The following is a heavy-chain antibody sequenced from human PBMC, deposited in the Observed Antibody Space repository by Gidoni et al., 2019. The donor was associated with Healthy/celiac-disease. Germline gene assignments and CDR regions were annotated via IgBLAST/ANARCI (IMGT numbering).Heavy chain of an antibody. CDR3: ARDRATTQWLDHDAFDI. Sequence: EVQLVESGGGLVQPGGSLRLSCAASGFTFSSHSMNWVRQAPGKGLEWVSDISSSSSTIYYADSVKGRFTISRDNAKNSLYLQMNSLRAEDTAVYYCARDRATTQWLDHDAFDIWGQGTMVTVSS. D-gene: IGHD6-19*01. CDR1: GFTFSSHS. CDR2: ISSSSSTI. V-gene: IGHV3-48*01. J-gene: IGHJ3*02.